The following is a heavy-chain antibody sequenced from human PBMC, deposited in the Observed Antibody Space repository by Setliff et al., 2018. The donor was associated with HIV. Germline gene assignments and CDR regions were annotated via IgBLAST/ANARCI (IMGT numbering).Heavy chain of an antibody. CDR1: GYSISSGYY. D-gene: IGHD3-16*01. V-gene: IGHV4-38-2*02. CDR2: IYYSGST. CDR3: ARDMMRWLVMVPGATRGYFDA. Sequence: KASETLSLTCAVSGYSISSGYYWGWIRQPPGKGLVWIGSIYYSGSTYYNPSLESRATISVDTSMNYLSLNLTSVTAADTAVYFCARDMMRWLVMVPGATRGYFDAWGQGALVTVSS. J-gene: IGHJ4*02.